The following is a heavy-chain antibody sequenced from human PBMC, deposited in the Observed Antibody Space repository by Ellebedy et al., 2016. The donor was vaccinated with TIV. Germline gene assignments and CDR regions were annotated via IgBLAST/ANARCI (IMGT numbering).Heavy chain of an antibody. D-gene: IGHD6-6*01. Sequence: SETLSLTCTVSGGSISSYYWSWIRQPPGKGLEWIGYIYYSGSTNYNPSLKSRVTLSVDTSTNQSSLKLSSVTAADTAVYYGARQTSRGARREVKYYGMDVWGQGTTVTVSS. CDR1: GGSISSYY. CDR3: ARQTSRGARREVKYYGMDV. V-gene: IGHV4-59*08. J-gene: IGHJ6*02. CDR2: IYYSGST.